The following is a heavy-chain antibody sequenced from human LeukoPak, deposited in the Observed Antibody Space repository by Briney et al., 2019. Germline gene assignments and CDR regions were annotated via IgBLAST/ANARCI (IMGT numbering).Heavy chain of an antibody. J-gene: IGHJ5*02. CDR3: AREVRCSGGSCYHNWFDP. Sequence: ASVKVSCKASGYTFTSYDINWVRQATGQGLEWMGWMNPNSGNTGYAQKFQGRVTMTRNTSISTAYTELSSLRSEDTAVYYCAREVRCSGGSCYHNWFDPWGQGTLVTVSS. CDR1: GYTFTSYD. D-gene: IGHD2-15*01. V-gene: IGHV1-8*01. CDR2: MNPNSGNT.